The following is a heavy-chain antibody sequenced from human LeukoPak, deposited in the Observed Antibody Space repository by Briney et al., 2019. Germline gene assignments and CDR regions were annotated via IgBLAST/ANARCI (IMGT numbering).Heavy chain of an antibody. V-gene: IGHV4-39*07. D-gene: IGHD3-22*01. Sequence: SETLSLTCTVSGGSISSSGYYWSWIHQPPGKGLEWIGEINHSGSTNYNPSLKSRVTISVDTSKNQFSLKLSSVTAADTAVYYCASHDSSGYYADYWGQGTLVTVSS. J-gene: IGHJ4*02. CDR3: ASHDSSGYYADY. CDR1: GGSISSSGYY. CDR2: INHSGST.